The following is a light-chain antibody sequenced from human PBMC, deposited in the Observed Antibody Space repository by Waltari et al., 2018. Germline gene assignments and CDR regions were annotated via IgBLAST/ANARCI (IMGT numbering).Light chain of an antibody. J-gene: IGLJ2*01. CDR2: DVS. Sequence: QSALTPPASVSGSPGQSITISCPGSSSAVGAYNFVSWYQHHPGKAPQLIISDVSDRPSGVSDRFSGSKSGNTASLSISGLRADDEANYYCSSYTSVNTVVFGGGTKVTVL. CDR1: SSAVGAYNF. CDR3: SSYTSVNTVV. V-gene: IGLV2-14*03.